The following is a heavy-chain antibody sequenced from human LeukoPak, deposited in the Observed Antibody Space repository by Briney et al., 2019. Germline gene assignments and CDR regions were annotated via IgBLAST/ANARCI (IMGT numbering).Heavy chain of an antibody. CDR1: GGSISSGGYS. CDR3: ARPGGYSLYAFDI. D-gene: IGHD3-16*02. Sequence: SETLSLTCAVSGGSISSGGYSWSWIRQPPGKGLEWIGYIYHDGTTNYNPSLKSRVTISVDTSKNQFSLKLSSVTAADTAMYYCARPGGYSLYAFDIWGQGTMVTVSS. CDR2: IYHDGTT. J-gene: IGHJ3*02. V-gene: IGHV4-30-2*01.